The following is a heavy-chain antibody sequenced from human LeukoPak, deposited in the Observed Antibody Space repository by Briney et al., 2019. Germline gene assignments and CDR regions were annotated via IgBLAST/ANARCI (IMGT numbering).Heavy chain of an antibody. CDR1: GLTLSSYE. Sequence: GGSLRLSCTASGLTLSSYETSWIRHAPGRGLEWVSRIDYSGGSTHYADSVRGRFTISRDNSKNTLYLQMNSLRAEDTAVYYCAKDSIQGIEEYSSSWYDYWGQGTLVTVSS. CDR2: IDYSGGST. D-gene: IGHD6-13*01. J-gene: IGHJ4*02. CDR3: AKDSIQGIEEYSSSWYDY. V-gene: IGHV3-23*01.